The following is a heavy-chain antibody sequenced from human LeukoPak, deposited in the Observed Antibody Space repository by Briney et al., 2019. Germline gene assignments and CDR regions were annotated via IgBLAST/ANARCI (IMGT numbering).Heavy chain of an antibody. CDR2: ISWNSGSI. V-gene: IGHV3-9*01. CDR1: GFTFSSYA. CDR3: AKDQDTAMVTPYFDY. Sequence: GGSLRLSCAASGFTFSSYAMHWVRQAPGKGLEWVPGISWNSGSIGYADSVKGRFTISRDNAKNSLYLQMNSLRAEDTALYYCAKDQDTAMVTPYFDYWGQGTLVTVSS. D-gene: IGHD5-18*01. J-gene: IGHJ4*02.